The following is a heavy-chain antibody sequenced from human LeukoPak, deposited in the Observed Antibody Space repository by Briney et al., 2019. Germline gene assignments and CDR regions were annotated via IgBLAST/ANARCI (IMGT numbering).Heavy chain of an antibody. V-gene: IGHV3-23*01. CDR2: ISGSGGST. D-gene: IGHD1-26*01. J-gene: IGHJ6*02. CDR3: AKAVGYYYYYGMDV. CDR1: GFTFSSYA. Sequence: PGGSLRLSCAASGFTFSSYAMSWVRQAPGKGLEWVSAISGSGGSTYYADSVKGRFTISRDNSKNTLYLQMNSLRAEDTAVHYCAKAVGYYYYYGMDVWGQGTTVTVSS.